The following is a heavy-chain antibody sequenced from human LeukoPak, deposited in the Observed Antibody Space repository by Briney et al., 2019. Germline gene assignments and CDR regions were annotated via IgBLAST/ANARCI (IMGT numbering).Heavy chain of an antibody. CDR3: ATYSSSWYGPYYFDY. CDR2: IKQDGSEK. D-gene: IGHD6-13*01. CDR1: GFTFSSYW. V-gene: IGHV3-7*01. Sequence: GESLRLSCAASGFTFSSYWMSWVRQAPGKGLEWVANIKQDGSEKYYVDSVKGRFTISRDNAKNSLYLQMNSLRAEDTAVYYCATYSSSWYGPYYFDYWGQGTLVTVSS. J-gene: IGHJ4*02.